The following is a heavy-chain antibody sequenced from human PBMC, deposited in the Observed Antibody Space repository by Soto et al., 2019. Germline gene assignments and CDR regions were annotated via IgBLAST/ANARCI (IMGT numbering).Heavy chain of an antibody. D-gene: IGHD2-2*03. CDR2: INPSGGST. Sequence: SVKVSGKAAGYTFTSYYMHWVRQAPGQGLEWMGIINPSGGSTSYAQKFQGRVTMTRDTSTSTVYMEQSSPRSEDTAVYYCARNLDIVVVPAAMGGPGRVGQGGYYGMDVWGQGTTVTVSS. J-gene: IGHJ6*02. V-gene: IGHV1-46*01. CDR1: GYTFTSYY. CDR3: ARNLDIVVVPAAMGGPGRVGQGGYYGMDV.